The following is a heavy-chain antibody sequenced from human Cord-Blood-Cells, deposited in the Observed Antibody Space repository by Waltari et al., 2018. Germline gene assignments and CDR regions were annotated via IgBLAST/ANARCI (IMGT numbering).Heavy chain of an antibody. V-gene: IGHV3-33*01. J-gene: IGHJ4*02. CDR3: ARDRGIAVAGTDFDY. CDR1: GFTFSSYG. CDR2: IWYDGSNE. Sequence: QVQLVESGGGVVQPGRSLRLSCAASGFTFSSYGMHWVRQAPGKGLEWVAVIWYDGSNEYYADSVKGRLTISRDNSKTTLYLQMNSLRAEDTAVYYCARDRGIAVAGTDFDYWGQGTLVTVSS. D-gene: IGHD6-19*01.